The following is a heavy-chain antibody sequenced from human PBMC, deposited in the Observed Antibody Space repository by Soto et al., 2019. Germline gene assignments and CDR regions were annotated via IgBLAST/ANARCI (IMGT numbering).Heavy chain of an antibody. CDR1: GFTFSNFA. CDR2: LSGSSRAI. V-gene: IGHV3-48*02. D-gene: IGHD3-16*01. J-gene: IGHJ4*02. CDR3: ARDPGNGSSHVSYCDF. Sequence: EVQLVASGGGLVQPGGSLRLSCAASGFTFSNFAMNWVRRAPGKGPEWVSYLSGSSRAINYADSVKGRFIVSRDNAKNSLFLQMNSLRDEDTAVYYCARDPGNGSSHVSYCDFWGQGTLVTVSS.